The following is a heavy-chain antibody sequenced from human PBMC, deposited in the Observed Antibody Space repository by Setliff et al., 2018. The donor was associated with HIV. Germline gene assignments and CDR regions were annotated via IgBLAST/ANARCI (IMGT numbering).Heavy chain of an antibody. V-gene: IGHV3-23*01. J-gene: IGHJ4*02. D-gene: IGHD5-12*01. CDR1: GFTFSSYA. Sequence: GSLRLSCAASGFTFSSYAMSWVRQAPGKGLEWVSAISGSGGSTYYADPVKGRFTISRDNSKNTMYLQMNTLRVEDTAVYYCARDPPGSGFHLDYWGQGTPVTVSS. CDR3: ARDPPGSGFHLDY. CDR2: ISGSGGST.